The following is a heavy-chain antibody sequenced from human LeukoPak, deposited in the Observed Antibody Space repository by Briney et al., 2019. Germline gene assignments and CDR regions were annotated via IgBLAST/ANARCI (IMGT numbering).Heavy chain of an antibody. J-gene: IGHJ4*02. D-gene: IGHD6-13*01. Sequence: ASVKVSCKASGYTFTGYYMHWVRQAPGQGLEWMGWINPNSGGTNYAQKFQGRVTMTRDTSISTAYMELSRLRSDDTAVYYCAREYSIRAAAGTSCYFDYWGQGTRVTVSS. CDR2: INPNSGGT. V-gene: IGHV1-2*02. CDR1: GYTFTGYY. CDR3: AREYSIRAAAGTSCYFDY.